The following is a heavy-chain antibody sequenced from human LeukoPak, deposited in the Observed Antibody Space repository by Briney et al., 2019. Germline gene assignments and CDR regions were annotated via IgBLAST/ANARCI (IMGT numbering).Heavy chain of an antibody. Sequence: GGSLRLSCAASGFTPSSYVMNWVRQAPGKGLEWVSCISRSSSTIYYADSVKGRFTITRDNAKNSLYLQMYSLRVEDTAVYYCARYPLGSTGYGYWGQGTLVTVSS. CDR1: GFTPSSYV. CDR2: ISRSSSTI. CDR3: ARYPLGSTGYGY. J-gene: IGHJ4*02. D-gene: IGHD3-22*01. V-gene: IGHV3-48*04.